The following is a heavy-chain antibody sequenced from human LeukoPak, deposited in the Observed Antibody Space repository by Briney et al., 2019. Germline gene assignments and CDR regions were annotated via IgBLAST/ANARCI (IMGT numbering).Heavy chain of an antibody. CDR3: ARVPATRSSETEKKLDS. CDR1: GYTFTNYD. D-gene: IGHD5-24*01. Sequence: ASVKVSSKCSGYTFTNYDVNWVRQATGQGPEWMGWMNPSSGNTGYAQKFQGRVTMTRDTSISTAYMELSSLTAEDTAVYFCARVPATRSSETEKKLDSWGQGTLVTVSS. J-gene: IGHJ4*02. V-gene: IGHV1-8*01. CDR2: MNPSSGNT.